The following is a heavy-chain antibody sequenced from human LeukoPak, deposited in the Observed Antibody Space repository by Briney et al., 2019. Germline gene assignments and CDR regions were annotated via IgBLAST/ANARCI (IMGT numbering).Heavy chain of an antibody. CDR1: GLTFSNYE. J-gene: IGHJ4*02. D-gene: IGHD2-15*01. V-gene: IGHV3-48*03. CDR3: ARTYPDCSGGSCYSGSFDY. Sequence: GGSLRLSCVASGLTFSNYEINWVRQAPGKGLEWVSYISTSGSTISYADSVKGRFTISRDNAKNSLYLQMNSLRAEDTAVYYCARTYPDCSGGSCYSGSFDYWGQGTLVTVSS. CDR2: ISTSGSTI.